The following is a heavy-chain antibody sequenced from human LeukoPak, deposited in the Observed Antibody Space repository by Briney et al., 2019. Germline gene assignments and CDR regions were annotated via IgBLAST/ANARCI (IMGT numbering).Heavy chain of an antibody. V-gene: IGHV4-39*01. CDR2: VYYSGST. Sequence: PSETLSLTCTVSGFSINTSSYYWGWIRQPPGKGLEWIGSVYYSGSTYYNPSLRSRVTISVDTSKNQFSLQLSSVTAADTAVYYCARRRSSWYYVDFWGQGTLVTVSS. CDR3: ARRRSSWYYVDF. D-gene: IGHD6-13*01. J-gene: IGHJ4*02. CDR1: GFSINTSSYY.